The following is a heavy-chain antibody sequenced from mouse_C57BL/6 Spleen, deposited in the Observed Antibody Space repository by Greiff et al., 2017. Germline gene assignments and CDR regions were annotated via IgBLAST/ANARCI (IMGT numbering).Heavy chain of an antibody. V-gene: IGHV1-52*01. CDR2: IDPSDSET. CDR3: ARNYGSSYPGSFDY. J-gene: IGHJ2*01. Sequence: VQLQQPGAELVRPGSSVKLSCKASGYTFTSYWMHWVKQRPIQGLEWIGNIDPSDSETHYNQKFKDKATLTVDKSSSTAYMQLSSLTSEGSAVYYCARNYGSSYPGSFDYWGQGTTLTVSS. D-gene: IGHD1-1*01. CDR1: GYTFTSYW.